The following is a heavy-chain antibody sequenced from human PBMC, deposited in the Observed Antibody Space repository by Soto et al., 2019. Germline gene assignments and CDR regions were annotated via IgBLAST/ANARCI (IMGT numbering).Heavy chain of an antibody. Sequence: LRLSCATSGFSFSSFEMIWVRQAPGKGLEWISYISDSGSTMYYADSVKGRFTISRDNAKNSLYLQMSSLRVEDTALYYCARSTVTSDWGQGTQVTVSS. D-gene: IGHD4-17*01. CDR2: ISDSGSTM. CDR3: ARSTVTSD. CDR1: GFSFSSFE. V-gene: IGHV3-48*03. J-gene: IGHJ4*02.